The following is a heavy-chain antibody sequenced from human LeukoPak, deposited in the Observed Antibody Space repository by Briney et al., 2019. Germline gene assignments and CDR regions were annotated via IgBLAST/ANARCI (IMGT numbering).Heavy chain of an antibody. J-gene: IGHJ4*02. Sequence: GGSLRLSCAASGFIFSSYGMSWVRQAPGKGLEWVSTISGSGATTYYADSVKGRFTISRDNSKNTLYLQMNSLRAEDMAVYYCAKKYSSGWYSYFDYWGQGTLVTVSS. CDR2: ISGSGATT. D-gene: IGHD6-19*01. CDR3: AKKYSSGWYSYFDY. CDR1: GFIFSSYG. V-gene: IGHV3-23*01.